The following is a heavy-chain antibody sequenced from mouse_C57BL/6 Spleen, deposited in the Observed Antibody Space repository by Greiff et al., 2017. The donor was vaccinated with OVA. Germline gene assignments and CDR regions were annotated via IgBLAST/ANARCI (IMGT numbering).Heavy chain of an antibody. D-gene: IGHD2-4*01. CDR1: GYTFTSYW. Sequence: QVQLKQPGAELVMPGASVKLSCKASGYTFTSYWMHWVKQRPGQGLEWIGEIDPSDSYTNYNQKFKGKSTLTVDKSSSTAYMQLSSLTSEDSAVYYCARRSTMTPYYYAMDYWGQGTSVTVSS. V-gene: IGHV1-69*01. CDR2: IDPSDSYT. CDR3: ARRSTMTPYYYAMDY. J-gene: IGHJ4*01.